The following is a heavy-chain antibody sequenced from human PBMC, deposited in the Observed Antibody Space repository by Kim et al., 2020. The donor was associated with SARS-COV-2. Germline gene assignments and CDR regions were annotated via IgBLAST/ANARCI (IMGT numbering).Heavy chain of an antibody. CDR1: GFTFSDYY. CDR3: ARDPQGYCNGGSCGYYYGMDV. D-gene: IGHD2-15*01. V-gene: IGHV3-11*05. CDR2: ISSSSSYT. J-gene: IGHJ6*02. Sequence: GGSLRLSCAASGFTFSDYYMSWIRQAPGKGLEWVSYISSSSSYTNYADSVKGRFTISRDNAKNSLYLQMNSLRAEDTAVYYCARDPQGYCNGGSCGYYYGMDVCGPGTTVTVSS.